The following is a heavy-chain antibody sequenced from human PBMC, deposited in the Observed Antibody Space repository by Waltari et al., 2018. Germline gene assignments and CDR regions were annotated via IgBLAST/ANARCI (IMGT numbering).Heavy chain of an antibody. CDR3: AAGFYYFDH. D-gene: IGHD3-9*01. V-gene: IGHV4-4*07. Sequence: QVQLQESGPGLVKPPDTLSLTCTVSGGPISSYHWSWIRQPAGKGLEWIGRISTSGNTNYNPSLMSRVSMSADTSKNQVSLKLSSVTAADTAVYLCAAGFYYFDHWGQGTLVTVSS. CDR2: ISTSGNT. CDR1: GGPISSYH. J-gene: IGHJ4*02.